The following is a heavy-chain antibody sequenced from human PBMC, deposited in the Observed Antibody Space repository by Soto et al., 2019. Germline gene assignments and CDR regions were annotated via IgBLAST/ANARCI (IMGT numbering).Heavy chain of an antibody. J-gene: IGHJ3*02. CDR2: IIPIFGTA. Sequence: QVQLVQSGAEVKKPGSSVKVSCKASGGTFSSYAISWVRQAPGQGLEWMGGIIPIFGTANYAQKFQGRVTLTGDESTRTAYMALSSLRSEDTAVYYCAGGPAAAGTVAAFDIWGQGTMVTVSS. D-gene: IGHD6-13*01. CDR1: GGTFSSYA. CDR3: AGGPAAAGTVAAFDI. V-gene: IGHV1-69*12.